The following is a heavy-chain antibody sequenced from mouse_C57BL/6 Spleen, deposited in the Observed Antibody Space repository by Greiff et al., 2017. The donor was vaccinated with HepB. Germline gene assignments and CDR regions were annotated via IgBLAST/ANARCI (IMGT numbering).Heavy chain of an antibody. V-gene: IGHV1-50*01. D-gene: IGHD1-1*01. CDR1: GYTFTSYW. CDR3: ARGITTVVRYFDV. J-gene: IGHJ1*03. Sequence: VQLQQPGAELVKPGASVKLSCKASGYTFTSYWMQWVNQRPGQGLEWIGEIDPSDSYTNYNQKFKGKATLTVDTSSSTAYMQLSSLTSEDSAVYYCARGITTVVRYFDVWGTGTTVTVSS. CDR2: IDPSDSYT.